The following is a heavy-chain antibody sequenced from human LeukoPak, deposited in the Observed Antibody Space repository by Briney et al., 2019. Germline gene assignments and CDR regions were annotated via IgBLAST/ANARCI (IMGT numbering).Heavy chain of an antibody. Sequence: GGSLRLSCAASGFTFSSYSMNWVRQAPGKGLEWVSSITSSSTYIYYADSVKGRFTISRDNAKNSLYLQRNSLRAEDTAVYYCARPKNYDSSGYYNYWGQGTLVTVSS. CDR2: ITSSSTYI. D-gene: IGHD3-22*01. CDR3: ARPKNYDSSGYYNY. J-gene: IGHJ4*02. CDR1: GFTFSSYS. V-gene: IGHV3-21*01.